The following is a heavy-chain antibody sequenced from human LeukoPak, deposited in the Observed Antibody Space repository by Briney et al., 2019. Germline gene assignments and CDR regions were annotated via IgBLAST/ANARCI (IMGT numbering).Heavy chain of an antibody. Sequence: PGASVKVSCKASGGTFSSYAISWVRQAPGQGLEWMGWISAYNGNTNYAQKFQGRVTITADKSTSTAYMELSSLRSEDTAVYYCARDPDSSSSFGYFQHWGQGTLVTVSS. CDR2: ISAYNGNT. V-gene: IGHV1-69*10. J-gene: IGHJ1*01. CDR1: GGTFSSYA. CDR3: ARDPDSSSSFGYFQH. D-gene: IGHD6-6*01.